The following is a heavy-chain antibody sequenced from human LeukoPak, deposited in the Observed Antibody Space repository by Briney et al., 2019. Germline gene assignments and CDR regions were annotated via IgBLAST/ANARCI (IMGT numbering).Heavy chain of an antibody. CDR2: MYNSGST. J-gene: IGHJ4*02. CDR1: GGSISRSY. Sequence: SETLTLTCTVSGGSISRSYWSWIRQPPGKGLEWIAYMYNSGSTNYNPSLKSRVTISIDTSKNQFSLKLSSLTAADTAICYWARGIESYGDYGYWGQGILVTVSS. D-gene: IGHD4-17*01. CDR3: ARGIESYGDYGY. V-gene: IGHV4-59*01.